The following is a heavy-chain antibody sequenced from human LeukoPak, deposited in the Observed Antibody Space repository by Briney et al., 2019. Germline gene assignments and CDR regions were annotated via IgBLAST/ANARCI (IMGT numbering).Heavy chain of an antibody. CDR3: ARDYSHYDFWSGTIGDY. Sequence: ASVKVSCKASGYTFTSYGISWVRQAPGQGLEWMGWISAYNGNTNYAQKLQGRVTMTTDTSTSTAYMELRSLRSDDTAVYYCARDYSHYDFWSGTIGDYWGQGTLVTVSS. V-gene: IGHV1-18*01. CDR1: GYTFTSYG. J-gene: IGHJ4*02. CDR2: ISAYNGNT. D-gene: IGHD3-3*01.